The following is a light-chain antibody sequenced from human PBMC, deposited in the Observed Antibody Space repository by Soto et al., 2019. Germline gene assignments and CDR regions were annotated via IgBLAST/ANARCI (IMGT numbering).Light chain of an antibody. J-gene: IGKJ5*01. CDR1: QDLRSD. V-gene: IGKV1-6*01. CDR3: QQAASFPIT. CDR2: AAS. Sequence: AIQMTQFPSSLSASVGDRVTITCRASQDLRSDLGWYQQRPGKAPKLLIYAASSLQSGVPLRFSGSGSGTDFTLTISSLQPEDFATYYCQQAASFPITFGQGTRLEI.